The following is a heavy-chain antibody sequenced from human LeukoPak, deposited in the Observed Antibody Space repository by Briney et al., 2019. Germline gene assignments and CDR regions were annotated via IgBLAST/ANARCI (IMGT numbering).Heavy chain of an antibody. V-gene: IGHV4-39*01. CDR3: ARGRSNGWFY. J-gene: IGHJ4*02. D-gene: IGHD2-8*01. CDR2: IYYSGST. CDR1: GGSISSSVYY. Sequence: PSETLSLTCTVSGGSISSSVYYWGWIRQPPGKGLEWIGTIYYSGSTYYNPSLKSRVTISVDTSKNQFSLKLSSVTAADTAVYYCARGRSNGWFYWGQGTLVTVSS.